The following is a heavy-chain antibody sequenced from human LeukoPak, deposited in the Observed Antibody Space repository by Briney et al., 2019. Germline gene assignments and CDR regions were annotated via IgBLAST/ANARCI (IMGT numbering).Heavy chain of an antibody. Sequence: MPSETLSLTCTVSGGSISSYYWSWIRQPAGKGLESIGHISTSGSTNYNPSLKSRVTISVDTSKNQFSLKLSSVTAADTAVYYCAIRPVVTANNWFDPWGQGTLVTVSS. CDR1: GGSISSYY. CDR2: ISTSGST. J-gene: IGHJ5*02. D-gene: IGHD4-17*01. CDR3: AIRPVVTANNWFDP. V-gene: IGHV4-4*07.